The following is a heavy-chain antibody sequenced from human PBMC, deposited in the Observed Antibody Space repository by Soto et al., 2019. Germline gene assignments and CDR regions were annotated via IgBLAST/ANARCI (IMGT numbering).Heavy chain of an antibody. CDR2: IYYSGST. CDR1: GGSISSGGYY. CDR3: ARVIAAAGTGYFDY. D-gene: IGHD6-13*01. Sequence: QVQLQESGPGLVKPSQTLSLTCTVSGGSISSGGYYWSWIRQHPGKGLEWIGYIYYSGSTYYNPSLKRRVTISVATSMNQCSMKLSSVTAADTAVYYGARVIAAAGTGYFDYWGQGTLVTVSS. V-gene: IGHV4-31*03. J-gene: IGHJ4*02.